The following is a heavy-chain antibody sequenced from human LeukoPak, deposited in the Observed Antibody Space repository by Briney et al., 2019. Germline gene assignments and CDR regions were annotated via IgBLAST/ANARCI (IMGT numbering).Heavy chain of an antibody. CDR2: INSDGSST. Sequence: GGSLRLSCAASGFTFSSYWMHWVRQAPGKGLVWVSRINSDGSSTSYADSVKGRFTISRDNAKNTLYLQMNSLRAEDTAVYYCARVEKSDILTGYRFKPYYYYMDVWGKGTTVTVSS. D-gene: IGHD3-9*01. CDR1: GFTFSSYW. V-gene: IGHV3-74*01. CDR3: ARVEKSDILTGYRFKPYYYYMDV. J-gene: IGHJ6*03.